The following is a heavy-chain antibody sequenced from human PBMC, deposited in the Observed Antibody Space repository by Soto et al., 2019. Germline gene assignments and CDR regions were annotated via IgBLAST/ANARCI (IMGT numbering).Heavy chain of an antibody. CDR1: GGTFSSYA. Sequence: QVQLVQSGAEVKKPGSSVKVSCKASGGTFSSYAIRWVRQAPGQGLEWMGGIIPIFGTANYAQKFQGRVTITGDESTSTANMELRSVISEDRAVYYCASGCIVGATTVWYFDLWGRGTVVTVS. V-gene: IGHV1-69*12. D-gene: IGHD1-26*01. J-gene: IGHJ2*01. CDR2: IIPIFGTA. CDR3: ASGCIVGATTVWYFDL.